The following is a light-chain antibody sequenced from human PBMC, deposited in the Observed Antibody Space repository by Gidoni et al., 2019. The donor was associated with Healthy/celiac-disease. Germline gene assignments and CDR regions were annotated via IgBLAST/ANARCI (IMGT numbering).Light chain of an antibody. J-gene: IGKJ2*01. CDR1: QSISSY. CDR2: AAS. V-gene: IGKV1-39*01. CDR3: QQTYSTPRYT. Sequence: DIQMTQSPSSLSASVGDRVTITCRASQSISSYLHWYQQKPGKAPKLLIYAASNLQSGVPSRFSGSGSGTDFTLTISILQPEDFATYYCQQTYSTPRYTFGHGTKLEIK.